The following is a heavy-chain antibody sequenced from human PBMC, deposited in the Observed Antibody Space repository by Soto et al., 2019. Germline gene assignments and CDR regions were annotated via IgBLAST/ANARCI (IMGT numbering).Heavy chain of an antibody. V-gene: IGHV1-46*03. CDR3: ARGEGIVVVPAAKNWFDP. CDR2: INPSGGST. Sequence: ASVKVSCTASGYTSTSYYVHWVRQAPGQGLEWMGIINPSGGSTSYAQKFQGRVTMTRDTSTSTVYMELSSLRSEDTAVYYCARGEGIVVVPAAKNWFDPWGQGTLVTVSS. CDR1: GYTSTSYY. J-gene: IGHJ5*02. D-gene: IGHD2-2*01.